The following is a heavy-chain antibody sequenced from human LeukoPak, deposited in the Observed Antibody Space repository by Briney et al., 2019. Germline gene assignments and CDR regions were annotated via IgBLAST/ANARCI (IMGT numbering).Heavy chain of an antibody. V-gene: IGHV4-39*07. CDR3: ARASYSYGPKAFDY. J-gene: IGHJ4*02. D-gene: IGHD5-18*01. CDR2: IYYSGST. Sequence: SETLSLTCTVSGGSISSSSYYWGWIRQPPGKGLEWIGSIYYSGSTYYNPSLKSRVTISVDTSKNQFSLKLSSVTAADTAVYYCARASYSYGPKAFDYWGQGTLVTVSS. CDR1: GGSISSSSYY.